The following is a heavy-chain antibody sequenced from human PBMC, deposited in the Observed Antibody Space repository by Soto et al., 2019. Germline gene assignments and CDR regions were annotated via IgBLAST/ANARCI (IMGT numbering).Heavy chain of an antibody. CDR3: ARDRGSYSGFDP. V-gene: IGHV1-46*01. J-gene: IGHJ5*02. Sequence: ASLQVSCKESGYSFTSYYMHLVRKAPGQGLEWMGIINPSGGSTSYAQKFQGRVTMTRDTSTSTVYMELSSLRSEDTAVYYCARDRGSYSGFDPWGQGTQVTVSS. D-gene: IGHD1-26*01. CDR2: INPSGGST. CDR1: GYSFTSYY.